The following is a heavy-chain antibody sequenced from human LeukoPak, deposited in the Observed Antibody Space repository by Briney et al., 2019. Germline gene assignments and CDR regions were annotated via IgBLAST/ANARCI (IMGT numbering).Heavy chain of an antibody. Sequence: GTSLRLSCAASGFTFTSYGLHWVRRPPGKGLEWVAVVYSDGSNKYYADSVRGRFTISRDNAKNSMYLQMNSLRAEDTAVYYCARDRLTSGSYFFDYWGQGTLVTVSS. CDR3: ARDRLTSGSYFFDY. V-gene: IGHV3-33*01. D-gene: IGHD1-26*01. J-gene: IGHJ4*02. CDR2: VYSDGSNK. CDR1: GFTFTSYG.